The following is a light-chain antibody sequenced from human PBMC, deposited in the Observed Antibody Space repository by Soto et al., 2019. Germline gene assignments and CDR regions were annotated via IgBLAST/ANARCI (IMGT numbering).Light chain of an antibody. CDR3: QQVKTYPRT. CDR2: EES. CDR1: QAVPNN. J-gene: IGKJ4*01. Sequence: QLTQSPSSLSASLGDRVTITCRASQAVPNNMAWYQQKPGKPPKLLIYEESTLHSGVPSRFSGRKSGTQFTLTIHSLQPEDFATYYCQQVKTYPRTFGGGTKVDI. V-gene: IGKV1-9*01.